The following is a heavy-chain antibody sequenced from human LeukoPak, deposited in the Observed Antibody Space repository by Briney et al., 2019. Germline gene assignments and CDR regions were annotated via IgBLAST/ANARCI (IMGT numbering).Heavy chain of an antibody. D-gene: IGHD3-10*01. CDR1: GGSISSSSYD. CDR2: IYYSGST. Sequence: SETLSLTCTVSGGSISSSSYDWGWIRQPPGKGLEWIGSIYYSGSTYYNPSLKSRVTISVDTSKNQFSLKLSSVTAADTAVYYCAAFRGSPIDIWGQGTMVTVSS. V-gene: IGHV4-39*01. CDR3: AAFRGSPIDI. J-gene: IGHJ3*02.